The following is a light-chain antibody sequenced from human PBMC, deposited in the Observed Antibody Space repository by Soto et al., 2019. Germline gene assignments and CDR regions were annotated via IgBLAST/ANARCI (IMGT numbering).Light chain of an antibody. V-gene: IGLV2-14*01. J-gene: IGLJ1*01. CDR1: SSDVGGYNY. Sequence: QSVLTQPASVSGSPGQSITISCTGTSSDVGGYNYVSWYQQHPGKAPKLMIYDVSNRPSGVSNRFSGSKSGNTASLTTSGLQAEDEGDYYCCSYTSGSALVVVFGTGTKLTVL. CDR3: CSYTSGSALVVV. CDR2: DVS.